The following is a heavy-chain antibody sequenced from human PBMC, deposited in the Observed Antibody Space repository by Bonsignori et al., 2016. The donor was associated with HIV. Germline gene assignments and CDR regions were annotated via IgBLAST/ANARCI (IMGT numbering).Heavy chain of an antibody. V-gene: IGHV1-69*10. D-gene: IGHD4-17*01. J-gene: IGHJ6*03. CDR3: ARENFYGDYYYMDV. CDR2: IIPILGIA. Sequence: WVRQAPGQGLEWMGGIIPILGIANYAQKFQGRVTITADESTSTAYMELSSLRSEDTAVYYCARENFYGDYYYMDVWGKGTTVTVSS.